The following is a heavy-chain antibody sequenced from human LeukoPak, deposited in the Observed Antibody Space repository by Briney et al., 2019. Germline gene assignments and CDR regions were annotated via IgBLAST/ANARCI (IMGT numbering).Heavy chain of an antibody. D-gene: IGHD4-17*01. CDR3: ARSSYYGDYDS. J-gene: IGHJ4*02. Sequence: GGSLRLSCAASGFTFSSYAMHWVRQAPGKGLEWVAVISYDGSNKYYADSVKGRFTISRDNSKNTLYLQMNSLRAEDTAVYYCARSSYYGDYDSWGQGTLVTVSS. V-gene: IGHV3-30-3*01. CDR1: GFTFSSYA. CDR2: ISYDGSNK.